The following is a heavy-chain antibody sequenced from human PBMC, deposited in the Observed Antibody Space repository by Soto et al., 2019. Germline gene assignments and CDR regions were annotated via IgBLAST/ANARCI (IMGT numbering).Heavy chain of an antibody. J-gene: IGHJ6*02. Sequence: QVQLVQSGAEVKKPGSSVKVSCKASGGTFSSYTISWVRQAPGQGLEWMGRIIPILGIANYAQKFQGRVTITADKSTSTAYRELSSLRSEDTAVYYCARVEDYGMDVWGQGTTVTVSS. CDR3: ARVEDYGMDV. CDR2: IIPILGIA. V-gene: IGHV1-69*02. CDR1: GGTFSSYT.